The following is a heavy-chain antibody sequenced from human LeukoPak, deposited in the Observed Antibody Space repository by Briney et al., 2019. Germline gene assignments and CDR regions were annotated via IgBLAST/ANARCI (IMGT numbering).Heavy chain of an antibody. CDR2: MTGNSGSI. V-gene: IGHV3-48*01. J-gene: IGHJ4*02. CDR1: GFTFSGYS. CDR3: TTSYGYLDY. Sequence: GGSLRLSCAASGFTFSGYSMNWVRQAPGKGLEWLSYMTGNSGSIYYADSVKGRFTISRDNAKNSVYLQMNSLRADDTAVYFCTTSYGYLDYWGQGTLVTVSA. D-gene: IGHD3-10*01.